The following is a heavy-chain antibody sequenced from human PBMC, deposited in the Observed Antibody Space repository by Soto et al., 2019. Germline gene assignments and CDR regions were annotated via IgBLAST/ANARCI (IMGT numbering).Heavy chain of an antibody. D-gene: IGHD5-18*01. CDR3: ARALAGRWLQLWVDAFDI. CDR1: GGCISSYY. V-gene: IGHV4-4*07. Sequence: PSETLSLTCTVSGGCISSYYWSWIRQPAGKGLEWIGRIYTSGSTNYNPSLKSRVTMSVDTSKNQFSLTLSSVTAADTPVYYCARALAGRWLQLWVDAFDIWGTGTMVTLPS. J-gene: IGHJ3*02. CDR2: IYTSGST.